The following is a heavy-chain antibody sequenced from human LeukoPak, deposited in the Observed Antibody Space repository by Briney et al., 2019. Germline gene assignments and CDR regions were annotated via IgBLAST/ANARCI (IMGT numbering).Heavy chain of an antibody. Sequence: GGSLRLSCAASGFTFSSYAMSWVRQAPGKGLEWVSYISSSSSTIYYADSVKGRFTISRDNAKNSLYLQMNSLRDEHTAVYYCARDSGSGSDGIDYWGQGTLVTVSS. CDR3: ARDSGSGSDGIDY. V-gene: IGHV3-48*02. D-gene: IGHD5-12*01. CDR2: ISSSSSTI. CDR1: GFTFSSYA. J-gene: IGHJ4*02.